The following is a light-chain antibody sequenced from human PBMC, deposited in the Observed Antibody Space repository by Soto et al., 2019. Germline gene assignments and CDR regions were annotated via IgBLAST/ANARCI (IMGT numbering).Light chain of an antibody. CDR2: GAS. V-gene: IGKV3-15*01. J-gene: IGKJ1*01. Sequence: EIVMTQSPPTLSVSPGERATLSCRASQSVSSNLAWYQQKPGQAPRLLIYGASARATGIPARFSGSGSGTEFTLTISSLQSEDFAVYYCQQFNNWPPTFGQGTKVEI. CDR1: QSVSSN. CDR3: QQFNNWPPT.